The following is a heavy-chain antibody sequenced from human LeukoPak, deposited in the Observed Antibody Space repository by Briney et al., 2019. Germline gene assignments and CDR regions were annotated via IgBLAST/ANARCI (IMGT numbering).Heavy chain of an antibody. V-gene: IGHV3-23*01. CDR1: GFTFGTYA. J-gene: IGHJ4*02. CDR2: ISSSGTRT. Sequence: GGSLRLSCAASGFTFGTYAMGWVRQAPGKGLEWVSAISSSGTRTYYADSVKGRFTISRDNSKNTLYLQINSLRAEDTALYYCAEDRIRTSGWESDSWGQGTLVTVSS. CDR3: AEDRIRTSGWESDS. D-gene: IGHD3-22*01.